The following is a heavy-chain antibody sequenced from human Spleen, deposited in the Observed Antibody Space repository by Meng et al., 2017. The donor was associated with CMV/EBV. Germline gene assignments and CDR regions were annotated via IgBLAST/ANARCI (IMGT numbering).Heavy chain of an antibody. D-gene: IGHD3-22*01. CDR1: GFTFSSYA. Sequence: GGSLRLSCAASGFTFSSYAMHWVRQAPGKGLEWVAVISYDGSNKYYADSVKGRFTISRDNSKNTLYLQMHSLRAEDTAVYYCSNSREWLLRHWGQGTLVTVSS. V-gene: IGHV3-30*04. J-gene: IGHJ4*02. CDR2: ISYDGSNK. CDR3: SNSREWLLRH.